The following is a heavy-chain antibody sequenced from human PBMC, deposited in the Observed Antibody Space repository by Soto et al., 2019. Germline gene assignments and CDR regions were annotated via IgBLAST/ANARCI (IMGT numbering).Heavy chain of an antibody. J-gene: IGHJ6*02. CDR1: RVAFSKFI. CDR2: IIPIFGTA. D-gene: IGHD1-26*01. CDR3: AKVRYSTPMGYFYGIDV. V-gene: IGHV1-69*13. Sequence: SVKVSCKASRVAFSKFIVTWVRQAPGLGLEWVGGIIPIFGTANYAQKFQGRVTITADESTSTSYMEVNNLRPEDTAVYYCAKVRYSTPMGYFYGIDVWGHGTTFPVSS.